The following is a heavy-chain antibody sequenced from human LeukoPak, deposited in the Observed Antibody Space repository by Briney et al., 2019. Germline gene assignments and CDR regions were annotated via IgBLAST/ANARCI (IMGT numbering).Heavy chain of an antibody. V-gene: IGHV4-61*03. D-gene: IGHD6-13*01. CDR1: GGPVSSGHYY. Sequence: SETLSLTCTVSGGPVSSGHYYWTWIRQPPGKGLEWNGYIYNSESTNYNPSLKSRVAISVDSSKNHFPLKLSSVTAAGTAVYYCATGGALAAAGDYWGQGTLVTVSS. CDR2: IYNSEST. J-gene: IGHJ4*02. CDR3: ATGGALAAAGDY.